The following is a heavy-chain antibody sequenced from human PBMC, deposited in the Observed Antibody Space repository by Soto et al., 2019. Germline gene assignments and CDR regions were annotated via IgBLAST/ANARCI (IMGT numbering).Heavy chain of an antibody. CDR3: AKIGTYLRMDV. CDR1: GFTFSSYS. CDR2: ISSGSGTT. D-gene: IGHD3-10*01. Sequence: EVQLVESGGGLVQPGGSLRLSCAVSGFTFSSYSMNWVRQAPGKGLEWVSYISSGSGTTYYADSVKGRFSISRDNANNSLYLQMNSLRVEDTAVYYCAKIGTYLRMDVWGQGTTVTVFS. J-gene: IGHJ6*02. V-gene: IGHV3-48*01.